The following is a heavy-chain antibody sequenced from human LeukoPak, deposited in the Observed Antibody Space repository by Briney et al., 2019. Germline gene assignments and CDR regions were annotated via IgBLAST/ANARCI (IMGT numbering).Heavy chain of an antibody. CDR2: INSDGSTT. CDR1: GFTFSSHW. D-gene: IGHD1-26*01. J-gene: IGHJ4*02. V-gene: IGHV3-74*01. Sequence: GGSLRLSCAASGFTFSSHWMHWVRQAPGKGLVWVSRINSDGSTTTYADSVKGRFTISRDNANNTLYLQMNSLRAEDTAVYYCARERDRGSYRDDYWGQGTLVTVSS. CDR3: ARERDRGSYRDDY.